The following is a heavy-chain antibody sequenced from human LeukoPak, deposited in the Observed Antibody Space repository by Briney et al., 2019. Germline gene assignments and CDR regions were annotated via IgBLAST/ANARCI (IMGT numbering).Heavy chain of an antibody. V-gene: IGHV3-49*03. CDR3: TRVTAVDGDDY. CDR1: GFTFGDYA. D-gene: IGHD4-17*01. J-gene: IGHJ4*02. Sequence: PGGSLRLSCTASGFTFGDYAMIWFRQAPGKGLEWVGFIRSKAYGGTTEYAASVKGRFTISRDDSKSIAYLQMNSLKTEDTALYYCTRVTAVDGDDYWRQGTLVTVSS. CDR2: IRSKAYGGTT.